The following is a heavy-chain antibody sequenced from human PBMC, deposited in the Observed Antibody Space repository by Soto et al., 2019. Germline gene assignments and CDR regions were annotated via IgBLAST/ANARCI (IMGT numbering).Heavy chain of an antibody. D-gene: IGHD1-26*01. CDR1: GGSFSDHF. V-gene: IGHV4-34*01. CDR3: ARILVGAFDF. J-gene: IGHJ4*02. CDR2: INHRGST. Sequence: SETLSLTCAVHGGSFSDHFWTWIRQSPGKGLEWIGDINHRGSTSYNPSLKSRVTISLDTSKNQFSLSLSSVTAADTAVYYCARILVGAFDFWGQGDLVTVSS.